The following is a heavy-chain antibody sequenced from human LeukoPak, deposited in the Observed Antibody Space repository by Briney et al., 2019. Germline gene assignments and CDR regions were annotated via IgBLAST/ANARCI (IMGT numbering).Heavy chain of an antibody. CDR1: GFTFSSYA. J-gene: IGHJ4*02. CDR2: ISYDGSNK. CDR3: AKDLANYDFWSGYILQGVVDY. Sequence: GGSLRLSCAASGFTFSSYAMHWVRQVPGKGLEWVAVISYDGSNKYYADSVKGRFTISRDNSKNTLYLQMNSLRAEDTAVYYCAKDLANYDFWSGYILQGVVDYWGQGTLVTVSS. V-gene: IGHV3-30*04. D-gene: IGHD3-3*01.